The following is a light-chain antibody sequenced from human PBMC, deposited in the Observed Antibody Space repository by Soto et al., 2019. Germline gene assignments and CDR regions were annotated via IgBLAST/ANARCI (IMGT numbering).Light chain of an antibody. CDR3: QHYSNWPPYT. CDR1: QNLGSN. Sequence: EVVGSHSPATLSASPGERVILCFRATQNLGSNLASYQQRAGQAPRLLMYGASTRATETPARSRGSGSATAFTITISSLQSEDFAVYYCQHYSNWPPYTFGQGTRLEIK. V-gene: IGKV3-15*01. J-gene: IGKJ5*01. CDR2: GAS.